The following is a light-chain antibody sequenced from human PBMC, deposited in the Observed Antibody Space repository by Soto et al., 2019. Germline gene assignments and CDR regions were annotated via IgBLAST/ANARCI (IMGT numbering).Light chain of an antibody. CDR3: AAWDVNRSAV. Sequence: QSVLTQPPSASGTPGQTVTISCSGSSSNIGSKFVCWYQQLPGTAPKLLIYRDNQRPSGVPDRFSGSKSGTSASLAISGLRSEDEADYYCAAWDVNRSAVFGGGTKLTVL. CDR2: RDN. CDR1: SSNIGSKF. V-gene: IGLV1-47*01. J-gene: IGLJ3*02.